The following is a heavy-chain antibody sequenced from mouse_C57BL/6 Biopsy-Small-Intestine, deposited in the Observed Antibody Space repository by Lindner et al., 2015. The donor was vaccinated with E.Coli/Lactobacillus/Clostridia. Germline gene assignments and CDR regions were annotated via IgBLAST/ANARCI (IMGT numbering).Heavy chain of an antibody. CDR3: ASTGNSLHNAMDY. CDR2: FHPFNDDS. D-gene: IGHD6-1*01. CDR1: GYIFTTYP. Sequence: VQLQESGAELVKPGASVKMSCKASGYIFTTYPIEWMKQNHGKSLEWIGNFHPFNDDSEYNEKFKGKATLTADKSSSTAYMELRSLTSEDSAVYFCASTGNSLHNAMDYWGQGTSVTVSS. V-gene: IGHV1-47*01. J-gene: IGHJ4*01.